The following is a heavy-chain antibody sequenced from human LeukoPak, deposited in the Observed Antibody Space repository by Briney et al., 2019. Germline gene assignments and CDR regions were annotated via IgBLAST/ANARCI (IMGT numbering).Heavy chain of an antibody. CDR1: GFTFSDYS. J-gene: IGHJ4*02. CDR2: ISSRSTYI. V-gene: IGHV3-21*01. D-gene: IGHD6-13*01. Sequence: GGSLRLSCTGSGFTFSDYSMHWARQAPGKGLEWVSSISSRSTYIFQADSVKGRFTISRDNAENSLSLQMNSLRVEDTAVYYCARSDVAAPFNYWGQGTLVTVSS. CDR3: ARSDVAAPFNY.